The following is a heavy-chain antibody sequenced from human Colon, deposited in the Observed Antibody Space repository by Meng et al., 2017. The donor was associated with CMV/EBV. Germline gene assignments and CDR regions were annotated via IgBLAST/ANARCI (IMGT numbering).Heavy chain of an antibody. CDR1: GSSIKANYY. CDR2: IYYSGNM. V-gene: IGHV4-38-2*02. D-gene: IGHD5-12*01. CDR3: ARVVGGYDYIDH. Sequence: SETLSLTCTVSGSSIKANYYWGCVRQAPGKGLEWIGSIYYSGNMYHNPSLKSRVTMSEDTSNNQFSLKLRAVTAADTAVYYCARVVGGYDYIDHWGQGTLVTVSS. J-gene: IGHJ4*02.